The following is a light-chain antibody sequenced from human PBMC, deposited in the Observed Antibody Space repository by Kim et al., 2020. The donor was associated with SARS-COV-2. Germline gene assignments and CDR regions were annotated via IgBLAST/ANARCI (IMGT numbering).Light chain of an antibody. J-gene: IGLJ2*01. CDR2: QDS. V-gene: IGLV3-1*01. CDR1: KLGDKY. Sequence: VSPGQTASITCSGDKLGDKYACWYQQKPGQSPVLVIYQDSKRPSGIPERFSGSNSGNTATLTISGTPAMDEADYYCQAWDSSTHVVFGGGTQLTVL. CDR3: QAWDSSTHVV.